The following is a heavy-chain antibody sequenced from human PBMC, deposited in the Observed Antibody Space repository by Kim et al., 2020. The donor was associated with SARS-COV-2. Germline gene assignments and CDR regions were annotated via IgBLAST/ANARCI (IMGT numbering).Heavy chain of an antibody. CDR2: IHHTGST. CDR3: ARTSSSGGF. Sequence: SETLSLTCTVSGASIDSHWWSWIRQPPGKGLEWIGYIHHTGSTNFNPSLRSRVTISLGTSKKHFSLSLRSVTAADTAVYFCARTSSSGGFWGQGTLVTVSS. J-gene: IGHJ4*02. V-gene: IGHV4-59*11. D-gene: IGHD3-22*01. CDR1: GASIDSHW.